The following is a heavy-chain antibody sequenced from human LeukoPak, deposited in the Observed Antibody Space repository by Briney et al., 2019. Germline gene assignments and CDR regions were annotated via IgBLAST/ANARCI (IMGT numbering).Heavy chain of an antibody. CDR1: GFTFSSYG. Sequence: GRSLRLSCAAFGFTFSSYGMHWVRQAPGKGLEWVAVISYDGSNKYYADSVKGRFTISRDNSNNTLYLLLNSLRADDTAVYYCARDRYSSGWYGDFDCWGQGTLVTVSS. CDR3: ARDRYSSGWYGDFDC. D-gene: IGHD6-19*01. V-gene: IGHV3-30*03. J-gene: IGHJ4*02. CDR2: ISYDGSNK.